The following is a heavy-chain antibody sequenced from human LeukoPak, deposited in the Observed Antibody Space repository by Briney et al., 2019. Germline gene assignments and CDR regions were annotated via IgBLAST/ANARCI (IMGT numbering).Heavy chain of an antibody. CDR2: ILARGTT. J-gene: IGHJ5*02. Sequence: GSLTLSCAATGFNFIGFAMAWVRQTTGRGLEWVSGILARGTTFHTSSMTGRSTTARDQSNNIICLQTDSLIIDDTAVNLCAKDLNFGGGRWEFDPWGPGTLVSVS. CDR1: GFNFIGFA. CDR3: AKDLNFGGGRWEFDP. D-gene: IGHD3-10*01. V-gene: IGHV3-23*01.